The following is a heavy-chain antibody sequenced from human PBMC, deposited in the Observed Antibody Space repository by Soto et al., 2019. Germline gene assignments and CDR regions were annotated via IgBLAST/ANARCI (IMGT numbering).Heavy chain of an antibody. CDR3: ARMSYFYDKWYFDL. V-gene: IGHV4-30-4*01. J-gene: IGHJ2*01. CDR2: VYYIGTT. CDR1: GASINNNYYY. D-gene: IGHD3-22*01. Sequence: KPSETLSLTCTVSGASINNNYYYWSWIRQTPGKGLEWIGYVYYIGTTDYIPSLKSRLSMSIDKSQNQFTLKLNSVTAADTATYYCARMSYFYDKWYFDLWGRRTLVTVSS.